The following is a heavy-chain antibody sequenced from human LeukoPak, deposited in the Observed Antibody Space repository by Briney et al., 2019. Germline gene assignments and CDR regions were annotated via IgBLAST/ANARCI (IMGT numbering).Heavy chain of an antibody. D-gene: IGHD3-3*01. CDR2: ISYDGSNK. Sequence: GGSLRLSCAASGFTFSSYAMHWVRQAPGKGLEWVAVISYDGSNKYYADSVKGRFTISRDNSKNTLYLQMNSLRAEDTAVYYCARDWNAFDIWGQGTMVTVSS. V-gene: IGHV3-30-3*01. CDR1: GFTFSSYA. CDR3: ARDWNAFDI. J-gene: IGHJ3*02.